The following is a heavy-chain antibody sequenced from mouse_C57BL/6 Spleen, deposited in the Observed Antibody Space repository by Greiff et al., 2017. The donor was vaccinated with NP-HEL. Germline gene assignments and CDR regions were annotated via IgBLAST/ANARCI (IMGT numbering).Heavy chain of an antibody. CDR1: GFSFNTYA. J-gene: IGHJ4*01. Sequence: EVQRVESGGGLVQPKGSLKLSCAASGFSFNTYAMNWVRQAPGQGLEWVARIRSKSNNYATYYADSVKDRFTISRDDSESMLYLQMNNWKTEDTAMYYCVRGNGNYVNYDMDYWGQGTSVTVSS. CDR2: IRSKSNNYAT. CDR3: VRGNGNYVNYDMDY. D-gene: IGHD2-1*01. V-gene: IGHV10-1*01.